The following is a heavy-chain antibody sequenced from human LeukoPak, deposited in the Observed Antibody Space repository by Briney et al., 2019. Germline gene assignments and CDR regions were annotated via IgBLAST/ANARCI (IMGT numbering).Heavy chain of an antibody. V-gene: IGHV4-34*01. CDR3: ARSTWGSGSPRWFDP. CDR2: INHSGST. CDR1: GGPFSGYY. D-gene: IGHD3-10*01. Sequence: ASETLSLTCAVYGGPFSGYYWSWIRQPPGKGLEWIGEINHSGSTNYNPSLKSRVTISVDTSKNQFSLKLSSVTAADTAVYYCARSTWGSGSPRWFDPWGQGTLVTVSS. J-gene: IGHJ5*02.